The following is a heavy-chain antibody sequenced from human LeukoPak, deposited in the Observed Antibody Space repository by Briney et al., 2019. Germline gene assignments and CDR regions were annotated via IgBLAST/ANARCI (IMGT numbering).Heavy chain of an antibody. J-gene: IGHJ4*02. CDR3: ATLYSGYDGVDY. V-gene: IGHV4-59*08. D-gene: IGHD5-12*01. CDR1: GGSISNYY. CDR2: IYYSGIT. Sequence: SETLSLTCTVSGGSISNYYWSWIRQPPGKGLKWIGYIYYSGITNYNPSLKSRVTISIDTSKNQFSLNLSSVTAADTAVYFCATLYSGYDGVDYWGQGALVTVSS.